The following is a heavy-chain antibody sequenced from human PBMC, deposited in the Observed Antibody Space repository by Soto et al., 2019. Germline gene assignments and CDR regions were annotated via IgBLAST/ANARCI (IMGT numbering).Heavy chain of an antibody. D-gene: IGHD3-9*01. CDR2: INAGNGNT. CDR1: GYTFTSYA. CDR3: ARGPPKLRYFDWLLPDY. Sequence: ASVKVSCKASGYTFTSYAMHWVLQAPGQMLEWMVWINAGNGNTNYAQKLQGRVTMTTDTSTSTAYMELRSLRSDDTAVYYCARGPPKLRYFDWLLPDYWGQGPLVTVSS. V-gene: IGHV1-3*01. J-gene: IGHJ4*02.